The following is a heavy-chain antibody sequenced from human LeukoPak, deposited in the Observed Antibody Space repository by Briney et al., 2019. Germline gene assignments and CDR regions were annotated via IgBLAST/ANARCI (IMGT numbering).Heavy chain of an antibody. CDR2: INPSGGST. J-gene: IGHJ4*02. CDR1: GYTFTSNY. CDR3: ARESRHDSSGYYQDY. D-gene: IGHD3-22*01. V-gene: IGHV1-46*01. Sequence: ASVKVSCKAFGYTFTSNYMHWVRQAPGQGPEWMGVINPSGGSTSYAQKFQGRVTMTRDTSTSTVYMELSSLRSEDTAVYYCARESRHDSSGYYQDYWGQGTLVTVSS.